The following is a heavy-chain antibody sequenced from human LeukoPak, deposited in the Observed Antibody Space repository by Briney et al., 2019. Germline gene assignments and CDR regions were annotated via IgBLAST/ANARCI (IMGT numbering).Heavy chain of an antibody. J-gene: IGHJ4*02. CDR2: ISSSSSTI. V-gene: IGHV3-48*01. D-gene: IGHD1-1*01. Sequence: GGSLRLSCAASGFTFSSYSMTWVRQAPGKGLEWVSYISSSSSTIYYADSVKGRFTISRDNAKNSLYLQMNSLRAEDTAVYYCARSTAGLDYWGQGTLVTVSS. CDR1: GFTFSSYS. CDR3: ARSTAGLDY.